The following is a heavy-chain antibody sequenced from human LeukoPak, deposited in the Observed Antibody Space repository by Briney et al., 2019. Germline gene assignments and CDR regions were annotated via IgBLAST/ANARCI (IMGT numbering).Heavy chain of an antibody. V-gene: IGHV4-4*07. CDR2: IYTSGCT. D-gene: IGHD3-22*01. J-gene: IGHJ3*02. CDR3: ARDSYDSSGYRHGAFDI. Sequence: PSETLSLTCTVSGGSISSYYWRWIRQPAGKGLEWIGRIYTSGCTNYNPSLKSRVTMSVDTSQHQSSLKLSSGTAADTAVYYCARDSYDSSGYRHGAFDIWSQGTMVTVSS. CDR1: GGSISSYY.